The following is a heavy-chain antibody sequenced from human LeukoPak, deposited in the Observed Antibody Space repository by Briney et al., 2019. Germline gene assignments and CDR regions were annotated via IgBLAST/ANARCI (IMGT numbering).Heavy chain of an antibody. J-gene: IGHJ4*02. CDR1: GGSITTTNF. CDR2: ISLRGRT. D-gene: IGHD1-26*01. Sequence: RSGTLSLTRGVSGGSITTTNFWSWVRQPPGGGLEWIGEISLRGRTQYNPSIKSRVNISIDESKNHLYLSLASVTAADTAVYYCARAPLEGATTEYFDYWGEGTLVTVSS. V-gene: IGHV4-4*02. CDR3: ARAPLEGATTEYFDY.